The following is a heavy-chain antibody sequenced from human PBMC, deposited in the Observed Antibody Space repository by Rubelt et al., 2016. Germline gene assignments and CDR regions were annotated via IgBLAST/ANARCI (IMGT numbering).Heavy chain of an antibody. J-gene: IGHJ6*02. Sequence: EVQLLESGGGLAQPGRSLRLSCAASGFTFNNYAMSWVRQAPGKGLEWVSSISYSAVSTFYTDSVKGRFTISRDDSNNTVYLQMNRLRAEDTALYYCAKHRGSKVGGYGLDVWGQGTTVTVSS. V-gene: IGHV3-23*01. D-gene: IGHD3-16*01. CDR1: GFTFNNYA. CDR2: ISYSAVST. CDR3: AKHRGSKVGGYGLDV.